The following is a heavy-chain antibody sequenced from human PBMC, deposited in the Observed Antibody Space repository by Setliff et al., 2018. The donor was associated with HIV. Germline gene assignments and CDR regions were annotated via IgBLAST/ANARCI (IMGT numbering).Heavy chain of an antibody. J-gene: IGHJ4*02. Sequence: SETLSLTCTVSGGSINTYWSWIRQPPGKGLEWIGYIYYTGSTNYNPSLRGRVTISVDTSKNQFSLKLSSVTAADTAVYYCARPQLGIGVDYWGQGTLVTVSS. CDR3: ARPQLGIGVDY. D-gene: IGHD7-27*01. CDR2: IYYTGST. V-gene: IGHV4-59*08. CDR1: GGSINTY.